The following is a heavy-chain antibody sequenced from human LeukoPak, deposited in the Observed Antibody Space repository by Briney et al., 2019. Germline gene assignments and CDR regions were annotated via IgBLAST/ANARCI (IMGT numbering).Heavy chain of an antibody. CDR3: ARGRRIVVVPAAFYFDY. D-gene: IGHD2-2*01. J-gene: IGHJ4*02. CDR1: GGSFSGYY. Sequence: SETLSLTCAVYGGSFSGYYWSWIRQPPGKGLGRIGGINHSGSTNYNPSLKSRVTISVDTSKNQFSLKLSSVTAADTAVYYCARGRRIVVVPAAFYFDYWGQGTLVTVSS. CDR2: INHSGST. V-gene: IGHV4-34*01.